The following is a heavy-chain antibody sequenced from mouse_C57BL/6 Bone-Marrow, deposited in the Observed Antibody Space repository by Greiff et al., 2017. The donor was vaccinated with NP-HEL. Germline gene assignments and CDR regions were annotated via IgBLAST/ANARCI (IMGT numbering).Heavy chain of an antibody. CDR3: ARSDY. J-gene: IGHJ2*01. V-gene: IGHV1-50*01. CDR2: IAPSDSYT. CDR1: GYTFTSYW. Sequence: VQLQQPGAELVKPGASVKLSCKASGYTFTSYWMQWVKQRPGQGLEWIGEIAPSDSYTNYNQKFKGKATLTVDTSSSTAYMQLSSLTSEDSAVYYCARSDYWGQGTTLTVSS.